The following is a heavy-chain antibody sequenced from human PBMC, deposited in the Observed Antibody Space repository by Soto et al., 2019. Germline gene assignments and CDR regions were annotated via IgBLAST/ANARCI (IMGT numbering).Heavy chain of an antibody. CDR1: GFTFSSYA. J-gene: IGHJ3*02. CDR3: ARPYNWNDDAFDI. Sequence: GESLKISCAASGFTFSSYAMHWVRQAPGKGLEWVAVISYDGSNKYYADSVKGRFTISRDNSKNTLYLQMNSLRAEDTTVYYCARPYNWNDDAFDIWGQGTMVTVSS. V-gene: IGHV3-30-3*01. D-gene: IGHD1-1*01. CDR2: ISYDGSNK.